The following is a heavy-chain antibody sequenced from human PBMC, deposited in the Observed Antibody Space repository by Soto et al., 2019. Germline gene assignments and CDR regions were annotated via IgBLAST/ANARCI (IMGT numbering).Heavy chain of an antibody. D-gene: IGHD2-15*01. CDR3: ARSRPGTVVTSYYYCGMDV. J-gene: IGHJ6*02. CDR2: ISAYKGNT. CDR1: GYTFTSYG. Sequence: QVQLVQSGAEVKKPGASVKVSCKASGYTFTSYGISWVRQAPGQGLAGLGWISAYKGNTNYAQKLQGRVTMTTDTSTSTAYMELRSLRSDDTAVYYCARSRPGTVVTSYYYCGMDVWGQGTTVTVSS. V-gene: IGHV1-18*01.